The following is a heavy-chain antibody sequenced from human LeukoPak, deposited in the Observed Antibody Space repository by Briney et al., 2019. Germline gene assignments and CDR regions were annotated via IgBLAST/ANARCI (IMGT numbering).Heavy chain of an antibody. J-gene: IGHJ4*02. CDR1: GSTFSSYA. CDR3: ARDPHDYGDYVSY. Sequence: SVKVSCKASGSTFSSYAISWVRQAPGQGLEWMGRIIPILGIANYAQKFQGRVTITADKSTSTAYMELSSLRSEDTAVYYCARDPHDYGDYVSYWGQGTLVTVSS. D-gene: IGHD4-17*01. CDR2: IIPILGIA. V-gene: IGHV1-69*04.